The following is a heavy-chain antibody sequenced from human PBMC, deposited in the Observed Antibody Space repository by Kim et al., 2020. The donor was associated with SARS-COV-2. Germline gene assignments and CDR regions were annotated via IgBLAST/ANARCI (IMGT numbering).Heavy chain of an antibody. CDR1: GGSFSGYY. V-gene: IGHV4-34*01. Sequence: SETLSLTCAVYGGSFSGYYWSWIRQPPGKGLEWIGEINHSGSTNYNPAFKSRVTISVDTSKNPFSLKLCPVTAAATAVYYCARVSRFYYDSSGYRNWFDP. CDR2: INHSGST. CDR3: ARVSRFYYDSSGYRNWFDP. J-gene: IGHJ5*02. D-gene: IGHD3-22*01.